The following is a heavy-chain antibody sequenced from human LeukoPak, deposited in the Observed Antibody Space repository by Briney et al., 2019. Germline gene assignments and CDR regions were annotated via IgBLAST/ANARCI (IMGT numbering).Heavy chain of an antibody. Sequence: SETLSLTCTVPGGSLSSYYWSWIRQPPGKGLEWIGYIYYSGSTNCNPSLKSRVTISVDTSKNQFSLTLSSVTAADTAVYYCARFGVVTPYYYYYYMDVWGKGTTVTVSS. V-gene: IGHV4-59*01. J-gene: IGHJ6*03. CDR3: ARFGVVTPYYYYYYMDV. CDR1: GGSLSSYY. D-gene: IGHD3-3*01. CDR2: IYYSGST.